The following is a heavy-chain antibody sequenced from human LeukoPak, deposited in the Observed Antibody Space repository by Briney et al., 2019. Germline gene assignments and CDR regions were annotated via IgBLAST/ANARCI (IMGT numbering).Heavy chain of an antibody. CDR2: ISYDGNNK. D-gene: IGHD6-13*01. CDR1: GFIFDTYC. J-gene: IGHJ4*02. V-gene: IGHV3-30*03. CDR3: ARDESIWQQLVPLDY. Sequence: PGRSLRLSCAASGFIFDTYCMHWVRQAPGKGLEWVALISYDGNNKYYADSVKGRFTISRDNSKTTLYLQMNSLRAEDTAVYYCARDESIWQQLVPLDYWGQGTLVTVSS.